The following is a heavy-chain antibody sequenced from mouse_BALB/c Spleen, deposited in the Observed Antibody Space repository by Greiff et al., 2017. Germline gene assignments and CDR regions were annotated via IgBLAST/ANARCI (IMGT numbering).Heavy chain of an antibody. Sequence: QVQLQQSGAELVRPGSSVKISCKASGYAFSSYWMNWVKQRPGQGLEWIGQIYPGDGDTNYNGKFKGKATLTADKSSSTAYMQLSSLTSEDSAVYFCARGELGWGAYWGQGTLVTVSA. J-gene: IGHJ3*01. CDR2: IYPGDGDT. CDR3: ARGELGWGAY. V-gene: IGHV1-80*01. CDR1: GYAFSSYW.